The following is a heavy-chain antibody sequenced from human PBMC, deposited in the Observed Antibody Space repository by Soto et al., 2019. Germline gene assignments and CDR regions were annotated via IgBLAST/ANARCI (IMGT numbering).Heavy chain of an antibody. CDR3: DKTTGRSSTPSFDY. V-gene: IGHV3-9*01. J-gene: IGHJ4*02. CDR2: ITLNSAST. CDR1: GFTFNDHA. Sequence: GGSLRLSCAASGFTFNDHAMHWVRQTPAMGLEWVAGITLNSASTAYADSVEGRFTISRDNSNNSLYLQMNSLRSEDTALYFCDKTTGRSSTPSFDYWGQGTPVTVSS. D-gene: IGHD3-10*01.